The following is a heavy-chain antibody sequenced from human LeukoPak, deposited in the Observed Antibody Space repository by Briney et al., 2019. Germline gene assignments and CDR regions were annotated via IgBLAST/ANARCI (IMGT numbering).Heavy chain of an antibody. Sequence: GRSLRLSCADSGFTFSSYGMHWVRQAPGKGLEWVAVISYDGSNKYYADSVKGRFTISRDNSKNTLYLQMNSLRAEDTAVYYCAKDLSPVTSSDAHYYYYYGMDVWGKGTTVTVSS. V-gene: IGHV3-30*18. D-gene: IGHD4-17*01. J-gene: IGHJ6*04. CDR3: AKDLSPVTSSDAHYYYYYGMDV. CDR1: GFTFSSYG. CDR2: ISYDGSNK.